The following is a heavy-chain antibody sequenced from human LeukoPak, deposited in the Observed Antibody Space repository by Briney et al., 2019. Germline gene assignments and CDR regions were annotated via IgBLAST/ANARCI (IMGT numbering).Heavy chain of an antibody. CDR3: TRDIDDVLTGDDAFDV. CDR1: GFTFSGYS. J-gene: IGHJ3*01. V-gene: IGHV3-21*03. CDR2: ITSSGSSM. Sequence: GGSLRLSCAGSGFTFSGYSLNWVRQAPGKGLEWVSSITSSGSSMYYADSVKGRSTISRDNAESSVYLQMNSLRVDDTDLYYCTRDIDDVLTGDDAFDVWGRGTVVTVSS. D-gene: IGHD3-9*01.